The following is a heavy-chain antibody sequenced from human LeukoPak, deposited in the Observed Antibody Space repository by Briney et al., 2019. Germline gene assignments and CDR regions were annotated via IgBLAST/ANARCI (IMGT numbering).Heavy chain of an antibody. CDR3: ARWGSSSAPGHYGMDV. CDR1: GGSISSYY. CDR2: IYYSGST. Sequence: SETLSLTCTVSGGSISSYYWSWIRQPPGKGLEWIGSIYYSGSTNYIPSLKSRVTISVDTSKNQFSLKLSSMTAADTAVYYCARWGSSSAPGHYGMDVWGQGTTVTVSS. J-gene: IGHJ6*02. V-gene: IGHV4-59*01. D-gene: IGHD6-6*01.